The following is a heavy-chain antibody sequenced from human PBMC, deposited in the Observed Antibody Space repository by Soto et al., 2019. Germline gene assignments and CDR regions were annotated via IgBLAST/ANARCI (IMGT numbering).Heavy chain of an antibody. CDR3: AAPRGATYGPLDD. CDR1: GGSISSTNW. Sequence: QVQLQESGPGLVKPSGTLSLTCTVSGGSISSTNWWSWVRQPPGKGLEWIGEIYHSGTTNYSPSLKSRVTXPXDXXKDQFSLQPTSVTAADTALYYRAAPRGATYGPLDDWGQGTLVTVSS. D-gene: IGHD5-18*01. CDR2: IYHSGTT. V-gene: IGHV4-4*02. J-gene: IGHJ4*02.